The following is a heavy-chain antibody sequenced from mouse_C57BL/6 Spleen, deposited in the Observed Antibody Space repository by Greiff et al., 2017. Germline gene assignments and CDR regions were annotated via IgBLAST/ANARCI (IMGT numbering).Heavy chain of an antibody. CDR3: ARGKGGYFDV. Sequence: QVQLQQSGAELARPGASVKLSCKASGYTFTSYGISWVKQSTGQGLEWIGEIYPRSGNTYYNEKFKGKATLTADKSSSTAYMELRSLTSEDSAVYFCARGKGGYFDVWGTGTTVTVSS. CDR2: IYPRSGNT. CDR1: GYTFTSYG. V-gene: IGHV1-81*01. J-gene: IGHJ1*03. D-gene: IGHD1-3*01.